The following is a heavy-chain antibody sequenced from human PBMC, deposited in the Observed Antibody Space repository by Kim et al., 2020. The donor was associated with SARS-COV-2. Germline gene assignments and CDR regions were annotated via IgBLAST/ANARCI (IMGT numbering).Heavy chain of an antibody. D-gene: IGHD2-15*01. CDR1: GVSISSNNW. V-gene: IGHV4-4*02. J-gene: IGHJ4*02. CDR2: IYHSGST. CDR3: RGGLEY. Sequence: SETLSLTCAVSGVSISSNNWWSWVRQPPGKGLEWIGEIYHSGSTNYNPSLKSRVTISVDKFNNQFSLKLTSVTAADTAVYYCRGGLEYWGQGTLVTVSS.